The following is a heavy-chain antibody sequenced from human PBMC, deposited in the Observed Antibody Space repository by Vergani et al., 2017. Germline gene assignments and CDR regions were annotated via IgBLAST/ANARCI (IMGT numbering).Heavy chain of an antibody. CDR1: GFRFREHG. J-gene: IGHJ3*02. V-gene: IGHV3-48*01. Sequence: EVQLLESGGGSVQPGESLRLSCVASGFRFREHGMNWVRQAPRKGLEWVSYISSSSSTIYYADSVKGRFTISRDNAKNSLYLQMNSLRAEDTAVYYCATTPRSCYSPVVSSGPLCAFDIWGQGTMVTVSS. CDR3: ATTPRSCYSPVVSSGPLCAFDI. D-gene: IGHD2-15*01. CDR2: ISSSSSTI.